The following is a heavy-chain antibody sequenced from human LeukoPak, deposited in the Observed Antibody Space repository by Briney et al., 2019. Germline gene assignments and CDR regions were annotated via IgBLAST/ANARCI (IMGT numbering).Heavy chain of an antibody. CDR3: ARDHDLTGTYEYLKY. J-gene: IGHJ1*01. Sequence: ASVKVSCKASGYTFTSYYMHWVRQAPGQGLEWMGIINPSGGSTSYAQKFQGRVTMTRDMSTSTVYMELSSLRSEDTAVNYCARDHDLTGTYEYLKYWGQGTLVSVS. V-gene: IGHV1-46*01. CDR1: GYTFTSYY. D-gene: IGHD7-27*01. CDR2: INPSGGST.